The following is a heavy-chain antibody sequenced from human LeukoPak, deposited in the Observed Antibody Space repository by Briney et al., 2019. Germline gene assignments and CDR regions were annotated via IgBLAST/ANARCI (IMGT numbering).Heavy chain of an antibody. V-gene: IGHV1-8*01. D-gene: IGHD3-22*01. CDR3: ARAGWLLPGYYYYGMDV. Sequence: ASVKVSCKASGYTFTSYDINWVRQATGQGLEWMGWMNPNSGNTGYAQKFQGRVTMTRNTSISTAYMELSSLRSEDTAVYYCARAGWLLPGYYYYGMDVWGQGTTVTASS. CDR2: MNPNSGNT. J-gene: IGHJ6*02. CDR1: GYTFTSYD.